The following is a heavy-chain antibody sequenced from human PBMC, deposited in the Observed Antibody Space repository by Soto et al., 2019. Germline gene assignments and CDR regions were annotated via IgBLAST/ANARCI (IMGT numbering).Heavy chain of an antibody. J-gene: IGHJ4*02. D-gene: IGHD5-18*01. Sequence: EVQLVESGGGLVQPGGSLRLSCAASGFIFTSYSMSWVRQAPGKELEWVANINKNGGEKYYVDSVKGRFTISRDNAKNSLYLQMNSLRAEDTAVYYCARPWDTAMVSTWNYWGQGTLVTVSS. CDR1: GFIFTSYS. V-gene: IGHV3-7*03. CDR3: ARPWDTAMVSTWNY. CDR2: INKNGGEK.